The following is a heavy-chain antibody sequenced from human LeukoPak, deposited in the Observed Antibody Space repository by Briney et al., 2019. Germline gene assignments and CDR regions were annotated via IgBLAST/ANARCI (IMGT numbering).Heavy chain of an antibody. CDR2: IYTSGST. CDR3: ARQDTAYYCSSTSCYNIWFDP. Sequence: SETLSLTCTVSGGSISSYYWSWIRQPAGKGLEWIGRIYTSGSTYYNPSLKSRVTISVDTSKNQFSLKLSSVTAADTAVYYCARQDTAYYCSSTSCYNIWFDPWGQGTLVTVSS. J-gene: IGHJ5*02. V-gene: IGHV4-4*07. CDR1: GGSISSYY. D-gene: IGHD2-2*02.